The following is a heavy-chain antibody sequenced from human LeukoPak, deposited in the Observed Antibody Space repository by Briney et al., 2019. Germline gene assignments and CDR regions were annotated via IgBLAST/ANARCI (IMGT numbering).Heavy chain of an antibody. CDR1: GFTFSSYA. J-gene: IGHJ6*02. Sequence: GGSLRLSCAASGFTFSSYAMSWVRQAPGKGLEWVSAISGSGGSTYYADSVKGRFTISRDNSKNTLYLQMNSLRAEDTAVYYCARGVYDILTGYPYYYYGMDVWGQGTTVTVSS. CDR3: ARGVYDILTGYPYYYYGMDV. V-gene: IGHV3-23*01. D-gene: IGHD3-9*01. CDR2: ISGSGGST.